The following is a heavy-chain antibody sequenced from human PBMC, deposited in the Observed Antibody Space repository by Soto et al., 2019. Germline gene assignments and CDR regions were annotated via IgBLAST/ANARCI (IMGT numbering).Heavy chain of an antibody. CDR1: GFTFSSYS. D-gene: IGHD2-15*01. J-gene: IGHJ6*02. Sequence: GGSLRLSCAASGFTFSSYSVNWVRQAPGKGLEWVSSISSSSSYIYYADSVKGRFTISRDNAKNSLYLQMNSLRAEDTAVYYCARTRRAQFCSGGSCYYYYGMDVWGQGTTVTVSS. CDR2: ISSSSSYI. V-gene: IGHV3-21*01. CDR3: ARTRRAQFCSGGSCYYYYGMDV.